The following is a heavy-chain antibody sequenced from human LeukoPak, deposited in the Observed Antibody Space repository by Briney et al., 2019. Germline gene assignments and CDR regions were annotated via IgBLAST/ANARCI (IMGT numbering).Heavy chain of an antibody. CDR1: GGSISSSSYY. CDR2: IYYSGST. J-gene: IGHJ5*02. Sequence: SSETLSLTCTVSGGSISSSSYYWGWIRQPPGKGLEWIGSIYYSGSTYYNPSLKSRVTISVDTSKNQFSLKLSSVTAADTAVYYCARGGELGYCSSTSCYARGSNWFDPWGQGTLVTVSS. CDR3: ARGGELGYCSSTSCYARGSNWFDP. V-gene: IGHV4-39*07. D-gene: IGHD2-2*01.